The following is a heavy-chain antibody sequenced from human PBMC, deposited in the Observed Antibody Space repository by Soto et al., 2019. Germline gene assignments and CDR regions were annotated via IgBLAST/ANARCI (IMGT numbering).Heavy chain of an antibody. Sequence: GGSLRLSCAASGFTFSNYAMTWVRQGPGKGLEWVSAISGSGGSAYYADSVKGRFTISRDNSKNTLYLQMNSLRADDSGVYYCAKDPYSGVLVPVAIGFDPWGPGTLVTAPQ. D-gene: IGHD2-2*01. V-gene: IGHV3-23*01. CDR1: GFTFSNYA. CDR3: AKDPYSGVLVPVAIGFDP. CDR2: ISGSGGSA. J-gene: IGHJ5*02.